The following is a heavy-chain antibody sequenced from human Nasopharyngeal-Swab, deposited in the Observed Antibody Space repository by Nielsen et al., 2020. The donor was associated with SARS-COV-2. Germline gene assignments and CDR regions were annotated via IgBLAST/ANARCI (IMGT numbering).Heavy chain of an antibody. J-gene: IGHJ6*02. V-gene: IGHV1-18*01. CDR2: ISAYNGNT. CDR3: ARGSLWFGDLVGYYGMDV. D-gene: IGHD3-10*01. Sequence: WVRQAPGQGLEWMGWISAYNGNTNYAQKLQGRVTMTTDTSTSTAYMELRSLRSDDTAVYCCARGSLWFGDLVGYYGMDVWGQGTTVTVSS.